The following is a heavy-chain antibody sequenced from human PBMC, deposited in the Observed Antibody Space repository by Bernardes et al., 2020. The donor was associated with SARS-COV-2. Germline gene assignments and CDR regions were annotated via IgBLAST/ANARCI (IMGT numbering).Heavy chain of an antibody. D-gene: IGHD2-2*01. CDR2: TYYRSKWYN. Sequence: QTLSLTCAISGDSVSSNSAAWNWIRQSPSRGLEWLGTTYYRSKWYNDYAVSVKSRLIINPDTSKNQFSLQLNSVTPDDTAVYYCARSPIVVVPGVLGVGPEREKYNGMDVWDQGTTVTVSS. CDR3: ARSPIVVVPGVLGVGPEREKYNGMDV. CDR1: GDSVSSNSAA. J-gene: IGHJ6*02. V-gene: IGHV6-1*01.